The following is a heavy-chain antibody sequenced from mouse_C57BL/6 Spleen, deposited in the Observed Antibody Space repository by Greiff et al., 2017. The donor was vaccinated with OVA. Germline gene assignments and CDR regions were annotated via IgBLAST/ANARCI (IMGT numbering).Heavy chain of an antibody. D-gene: IGHD2-4*01. CDR1: GYTFTSYW. Sequence: VQLQQPGAELVKPGASVKLSCKASGYTFTSYWMHWVKQRPGQGLEWIGMIHPNSGSTNYNEKLKSKATLTVDNSSSTAYMQLSSLTSEDSAVYYCARIYYDYGDGDFDYWGQGTTLTVSS. CDR3: ARIYYDYGDGDFDY. CDR2: IHPNSGST. J-gene: IGHJ2*01. V-gene: IGHV1-64*01.